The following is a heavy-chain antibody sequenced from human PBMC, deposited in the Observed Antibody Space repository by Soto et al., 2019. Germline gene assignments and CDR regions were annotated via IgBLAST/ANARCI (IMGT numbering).Heavy chain of an antibody. CDR3: ARATVIKQQLVSGWFDP. CDR2: INHSGST. D-gene: IGHD6-13*01. Sequence: SETLSLTCAVYGGSFIGYYWSWIRQPPGKGLEWIGEINHSGSTNYNPSLKSRVTISVDTSKNQFSLKLSSVTAADTAVYYCARATVIKQQLVSGWFDPWGQGTLVTVSS. V-gene: IGHV4-34*01. CDR1: GGSFIGYY. J-gene: IGHJ5*02.